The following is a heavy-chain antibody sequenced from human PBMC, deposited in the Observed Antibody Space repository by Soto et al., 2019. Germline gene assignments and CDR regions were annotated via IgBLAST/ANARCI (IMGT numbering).Heavy chain of an antibody. CDR2: IYYSGST. Sequence: SETLSLTCTVSGGSISSYYWSWIRQPPGKGLEWIGYIYYSGSTNYTPSLKSRVTISVYTSKNQFSLRLSSVTAADTAVYYCARPGGYSSGWHDAFEIWGQGTMVTVS. J-gene: IGHJ3*02. CDR3: ARPGGYSSGWHDAFEI. D-gene: IGHD6-19*01. V-gene: IGHV4-59*01. CDR1: GGSISSYY.